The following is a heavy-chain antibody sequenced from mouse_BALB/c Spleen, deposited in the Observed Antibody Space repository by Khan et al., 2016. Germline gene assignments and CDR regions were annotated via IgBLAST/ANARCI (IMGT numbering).Heavy chain of an antibody. CDR2: ILPGSGST. CDR3: APGTRRGWFAY. V-gene: IGHV1-9*01. D-gene: IGHD4-1*01. CDR1: GYTFSSYW. J-gene: IGHJ3*01. Sequence: QVQLQQSGTELMKPGASVKISCTAIGYTFSSYWIEWVKQRPGHGLEWIGEILPGSGSTNYNEKFKGQATFTADTSYNTAYMQLSSLTSEDSAVYYCAPGTRRGWFAYWGQGTLVTVSA.